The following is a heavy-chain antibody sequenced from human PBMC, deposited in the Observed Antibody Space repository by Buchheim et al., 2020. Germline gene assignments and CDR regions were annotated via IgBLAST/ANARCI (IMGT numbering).Heavy chain of an antibody. J-gene: IGHJ4*02. CDR1: GFTFSSYW. Sequence: EVQLVESGGGLVQTGGSLRLSCAASGFTFSSYWMHWVRQAPGKGLVWVSRINSDGSSTSYADSVKGRFTISRDNDKNTLYLQMNSLRAEDTAVYYCARGERGYSYGDATELDYWGQGTL. V-gene: IGHV3-74*01. D-gene: IGHD5-18*01. CDR2: INSDGSST. CDR3: ARGERGYSYGDATELDY.